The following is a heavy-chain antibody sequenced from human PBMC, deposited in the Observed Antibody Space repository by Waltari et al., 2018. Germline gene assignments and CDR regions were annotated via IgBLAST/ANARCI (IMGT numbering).Heavy chain of an antibody. V-gene: IGHV3-64D*08. CDR1: GFTFSSYA. D-gene: IGHD3-22*01. CDR2: FDGNGCST. CDR3: VPLYYYDSPT. J-gene: IGHJ5*02. Sequence: EVHLVESGGGLVQPGGSLRLSCSASGFTFSSYAMPWVRQAPGKGLDYFSAFDGNGCSTYYADSVKVRFTISSDNSKNTLYLQLSILIPEDTAVYYCVPLYYYDSPTCGQVTLVTVSS.